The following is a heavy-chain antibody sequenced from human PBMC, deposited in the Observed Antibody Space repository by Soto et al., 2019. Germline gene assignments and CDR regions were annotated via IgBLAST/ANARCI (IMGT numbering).Heavy chain of an antibody. CDR2: INHSGST. V-gene: IGHV4-34*01. CDR3: ARGAGHDYANYYFDC. CDR1: GGSFSGYY. Sequence: SETLSLTCAVYGGSFSGYYWSWIRQPPGKGLEWIGEINHSGSTNYNPSLKSRVTISVDTSKNQFSLKLSSVTAADTAVYYCARGAGHDYANYYFDCWGQGTLVTVSS. J-gene: IGHJ4*02. D-gene: IGHD3-16*01.